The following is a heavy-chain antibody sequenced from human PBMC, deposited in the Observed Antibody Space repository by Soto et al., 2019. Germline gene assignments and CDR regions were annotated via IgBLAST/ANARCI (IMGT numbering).Heavy chain of an antibody. CDR2: IHGSGGRT. V-gene: IGHV3-23*01. D-gene: IGHD3-9*01. J-gene: IGHJ4*02. CDR1: GFTFSSHV. CDR3: AKEGDESPAVLRASYFFDY. Sequence: GSLRLSCAASGFTFSSHVMSWVRQAPGKGLEWVSCIHGSGGRTDYADSVRGRFTTSRDNSKNTLYLQMNSLRVEDTAIYFCAKEGDESPAVLRASYFFDYWGQGALVTVSS.